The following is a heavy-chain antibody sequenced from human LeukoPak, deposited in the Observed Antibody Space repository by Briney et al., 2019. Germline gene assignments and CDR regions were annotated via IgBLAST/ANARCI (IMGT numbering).Heavy chain of an antibody. CDR2: IHFSGST. CDR1: GGSISSYY. CDR3: ARRRYYYDSSGHFDY. D-gene: IGHD3-22*01. V-gene: IGHV4-59*01. Sequence: PSETLSLTCTVSGGSISSYYWSWIRQPPGKGQEWIGYIHFSGSTNSNPSLKSRVTISVDTYKNQFSLKLSSVTAAETAVYYCARRRYYYDSSGHFDYWGQGTLVTVSS. J-gene: IGHJ4*02.